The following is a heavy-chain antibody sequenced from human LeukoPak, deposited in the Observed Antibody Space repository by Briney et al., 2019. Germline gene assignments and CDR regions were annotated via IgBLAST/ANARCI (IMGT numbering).Heavy chain of an antibody. CDR3: ARRPGIAAAGTLGGAFDI. V-gene: IGHV4-59*01. Sequence: PSETLSLTCTVSGGSISSYYWSWIRQPPGKGLEWIGYIYYSGSTNYNPSLKSRVTISVDTSKNQFSLKLSSVTAADTAVYYCARRPGIAAAGTLGGAFDIWGQGTMVTVSS. CDR1: GGSISSYY. J-gene: IGHJ3*02. CDR2: IYYSGST. D-gene: IGHD6-13*01.